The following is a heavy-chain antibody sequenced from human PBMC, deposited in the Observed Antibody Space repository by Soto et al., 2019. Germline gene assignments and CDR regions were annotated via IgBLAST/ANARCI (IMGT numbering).Heavy chain of an antibody. CDR1: GFTFSSYW. V-gene: IGHV3-74*01. Sequence: PGGSLRLSCAASGFTFSSYWMHWVRQAPGKGLVWVSRINSDGSSTSYADSVKGRFTISRDNAKNTLYLQMNSLRAEDTAVYYCARGTYDILTGSWFDPWGQGTLVTVSS. D-gene: IGHD3-9*01. CDR3: ARGTYDILTGSWFDP. CDR2: INSDGSST. J-gene: IGHJ5*02.